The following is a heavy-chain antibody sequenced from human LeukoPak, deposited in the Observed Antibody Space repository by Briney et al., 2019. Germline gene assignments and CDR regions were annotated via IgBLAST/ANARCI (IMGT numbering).Heavy chain of an antibody. CDR2: ISSAGTT. D-gene: IGHD6-13*01. CDR3: ARDLEAANTYYFDY. J-gene: IGHJ4*02. Sequence: GGSLRLSCAASGFTVSSSYMSWDRQAPGKGLEWVSIISSAGTTYYADSVKGRFTISRDNSKNTVYLQVNSLRDEDTAVYYCARDLEAANTYYFDYWGQGTMVTVSS. CDR1: GFTVSSSY. V-gene: IGHV3-66*01.